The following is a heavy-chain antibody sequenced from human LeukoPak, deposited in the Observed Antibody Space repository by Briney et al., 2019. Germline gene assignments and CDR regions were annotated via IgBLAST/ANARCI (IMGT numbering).Heavy chain of an antibody. V-gene: IGHV3-66*01. J-gene: IGHJ4*02. CDR3: ARASTTWDGYFDY. CDR2: IYSGGST. D-gene: IGHD1-1*01. Sequence: GGSLRLSCAASGFTVSSNYMSWVRQAPGKGLEWVSVIYSGGSTYYADPVKGRFTISRDNSKNTLHLQMNSLRAEDTAVYYCARASTTWDGYFDYWGQGTLVTVSS. CDR1: GFTVSSNY.